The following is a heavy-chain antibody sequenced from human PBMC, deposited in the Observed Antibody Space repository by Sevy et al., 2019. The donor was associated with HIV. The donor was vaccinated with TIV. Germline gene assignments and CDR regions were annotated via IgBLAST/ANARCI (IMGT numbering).Heavy chain of an antibody. D-gene: IGHD1-20*01. CDR1: GYTFTGNY. Sequence: ASVKVSCKASGYTFTGNYMHWVRQAPGQGLEWMGWINPHSGVATYAQKFQGRLTMTRDTSISSAYMELSSLNSDDTAVYYYATSREALTPVGYFWGQGTLVTVSS. V-gene: IGHV1-2*02. CDR2: INPHSGVA. J-gene: IGHJ4*02. CDR3: ATSREALTPVGYF.